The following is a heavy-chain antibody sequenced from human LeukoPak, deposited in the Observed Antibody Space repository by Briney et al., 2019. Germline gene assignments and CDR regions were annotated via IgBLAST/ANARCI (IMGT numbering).Heavy chain of an antibody. CDR3: ARDLGSGSSDY. D-gene: IGHD3-10*01. Sequence: GRSLRLSSAASGFTFSSYAMHWVRQAPGKGLEWVAVISYDGSNKYYADSVKGRFTISRDDSKNTLYLQMNSLRAEDTAVYYCARDLGSGSSDYWGQGTLVTVSS. V-gene: IGHV3-30*04. CDR1: GFTFSSYA. J-gene: IGHJ4*02. CDR2: ISYDGSNK.